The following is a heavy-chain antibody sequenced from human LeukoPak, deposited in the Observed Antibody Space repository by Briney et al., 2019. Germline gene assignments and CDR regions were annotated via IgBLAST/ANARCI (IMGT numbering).Heavy chain of an antibody. CDR1: GGTFSSYA. D-gene: IGHD3-10*01. V-gene: IGHV1-69*13. J-gene: IGHJ6*03. Sequence: ASVKVSFKAAGGTFSSYAISWVRQAPGQGLEWMGGIIPIFGTANYAQKFQGRVTITADESTSKAYMELSSLRSKDTAVYYCARARNYYGSGSYYKYYYYYMDVWGKGTTVTISS. CDR3: ARARNYYGSGSYYKYYYYYMDV. CDR2: IIPIFGTA.